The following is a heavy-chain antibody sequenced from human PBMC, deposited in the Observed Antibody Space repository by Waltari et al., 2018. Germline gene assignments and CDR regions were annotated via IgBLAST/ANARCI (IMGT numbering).Heavy chain of an antibody. CDR1: GYTFTNYA. CDR2: ITTNTGNP. V-gene: IGHV7-4-1*02. D-gene: IGHD2-2*01. J-gene: IGHJ5*02. Sequence: QVQLVQSGSELKKPGASVKISCKASGYTFTNYAINWLRQVPGQWLKLMGWITTNTGNPTYVQGFTGRFVFSLDTSVSTAYLEINNLKADDTAVYYCAREVVPSSKVVVNWFDPWGQGTLVTVSS. CDR3: AREVVPSSKVVVNWFDP.